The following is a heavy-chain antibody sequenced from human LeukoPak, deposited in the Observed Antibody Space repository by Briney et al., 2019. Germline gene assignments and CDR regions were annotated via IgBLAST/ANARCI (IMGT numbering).Heavy chain of an antibody. D-gene: IGHD6-6*01. J-gene: IGHJ4*02. CDR2: IYYSGST. V-gene: IGHV4-31*03. CDR3: ASVSDSSSYQFVY. Sequence: SETLSLTCTVSGGSINSGDYYWSWTRQHPGKGLEWIGYIYYSGSTYYNPSLKSRVSISVDTSKNQFSLRLSSVTAADTAVYYCASVSDSSSYQFVYWGQGTLVTVSS. CDR1: GGSINSGDYY.